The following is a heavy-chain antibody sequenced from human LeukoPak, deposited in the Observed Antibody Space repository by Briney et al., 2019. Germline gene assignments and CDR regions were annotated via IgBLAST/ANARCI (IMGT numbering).Heavy chain of an antibody. D-gene: IGHD1-26*01. Sequence: ASVKVSCKASGYTFTTYGITWVRHAPGQGLEWMGWINGYNGDTNFAQKFQGRVTITTDTSTSTAYMEMRSLRSDDTAVYYCARDGAANIPRFDPWGQGTLVTVSS. CDR3: ARDGAANIPRFDP. CDR1: GYTFTTYG. V-gene: IGHV1-18*01. J-gene: IGHJ5*02. CDR2: INGYNGDT.